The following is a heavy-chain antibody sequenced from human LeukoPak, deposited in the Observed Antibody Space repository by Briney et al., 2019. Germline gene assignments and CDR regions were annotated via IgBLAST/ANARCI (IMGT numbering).Heavy chain of an antibody. CDR2: IYYSGST. CDR1: GGSISSYY. V-gene: IGHV4-59*08. CDR3: AGQWLDRGY. D-gene: IGHD6-19*01. Sequence: PSETLSLTCTVSGGSISSYYWSWIRQPPGKGLEWIGYIYYSGSTNYNPSLKSRVTISVDTSKNQFSLKLSSVTAADTAVYYCAGQWLDRGYWGQGTLVTVSS. J-gene: IGHJ4*02.